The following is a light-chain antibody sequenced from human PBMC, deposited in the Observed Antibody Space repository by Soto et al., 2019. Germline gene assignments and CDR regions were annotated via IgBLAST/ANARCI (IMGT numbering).Light chain of an antibody. V-gene: IGLV2-14*01. CDR3: SSYKSTYV. CDR1: SSDVGGYNY. CDR2: EVS. J-gene: IGLJ1*01. Sequence: QSALTQPASVSGSPGQSITISCTGTSSDVGGYNYVSWYQQHPGKAPKLMIYEVSNRPSGVSNRFSGSKSGNTASLTISGLQAEDEADYYCSSYKSTYVFGTGTKLTVL.